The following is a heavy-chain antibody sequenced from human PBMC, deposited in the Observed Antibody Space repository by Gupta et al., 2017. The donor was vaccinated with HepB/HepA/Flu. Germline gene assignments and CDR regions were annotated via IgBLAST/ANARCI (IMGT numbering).Heavy chain of an antibody. D-gene: IGHD3-10*01. CDR3: ARFGSGSYYTYYYYMDV. V-gene: IGHV3-20*04. CDR2: INWNGGST. CDR1: GFNFADYG. J-gene: IGHJ6*03. Sequence: EVQLVESGGGVVRPGGSLRLSCAASGFNFADYGMKWVRQAPGKGLEWVSGINWNGGSTGYADSVKGRFTISRDNAKNSLYLQMDSLRAEDAALYYCARFGSGSYYTYYYYMDVWGKGTTVTVSS.